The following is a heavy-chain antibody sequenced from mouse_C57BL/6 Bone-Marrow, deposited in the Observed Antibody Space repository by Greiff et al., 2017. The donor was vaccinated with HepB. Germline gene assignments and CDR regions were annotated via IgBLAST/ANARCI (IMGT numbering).Heavy chain of an antibody. CDR1: GYTFTDYY. CDR3: ARYALGFAY. CDR2: INPNNGGT. V-gene: IGHV1-26*01. Sequence: VQLKQSGPELVKPGASVKISCKASGYTFTDYYMNWVEQSHGKSLEWIGDINPNNGGTCYNQQFKGKARLTVDKSSSTAYMELRSLTSEDSAVYYCARYALGFAYWGQGTLVTVSA. D-gene: IGHD6-5*01. J-gene: IGHJ3*01.